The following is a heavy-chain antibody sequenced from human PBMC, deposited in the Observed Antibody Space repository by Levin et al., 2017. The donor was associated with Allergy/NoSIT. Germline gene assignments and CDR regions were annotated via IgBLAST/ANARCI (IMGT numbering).Heavy chain of an antibody. CDR3: ATVAGSLSGHYFDY. Sequence: SQTLSLTCAVSGGSISSGGYSWSWIRQPRGKGLEWIGNIYLSGSTNDNPSLKSRVPMSVDRPQNQFSLKLRYVTAAHTAVYHCATVAGSLSGHYFDYWGPGSL. CDR1: GGSISSGGYS. J-gene: IGHJ4*02. V-gene: IGHV4-30-2*01. D-gene: IGHD1-26*01. CDR2: IYLSGST.